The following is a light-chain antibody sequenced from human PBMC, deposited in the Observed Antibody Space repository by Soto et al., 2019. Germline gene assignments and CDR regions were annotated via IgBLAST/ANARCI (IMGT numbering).Light chain of an antibody. CDR3: SSYTSSRTLV. V-gene: IGLV2-14*01. CDR1: SSDVGGYNY. J-gene: IGLJ2*01. Sequence: QSALTQPASVSGSPGQSITISCTGTSSDVGGYNYVSWYQQHPGKAPKLMIYEVSNRPSGVSNRFSGSKSGNTASLPISGLQAEDESDYYCSSYTSSRTLVFGGGTKLTVL. CDR2: EVS.